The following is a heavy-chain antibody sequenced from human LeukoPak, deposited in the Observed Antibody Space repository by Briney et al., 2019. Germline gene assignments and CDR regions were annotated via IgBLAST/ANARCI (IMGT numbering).Heavy chain of an antibody. D-gene: IGHD3-22*01. CDR2: IYYSGST. V-gene: IGHV4-59*01. CDR3: ARDLGSSCYKVFDY. CDR1: GGSISSYY. J-gene: IGHJ4*02. Sequence: SETLSLTCTVSGGSISSYYWSWIRQPPGKGLEWIGYIYYSGSTNYNPSLKNRVTISVDTSKNQYSLKLSSVTAADTAVYYCARDLGSSCYKVFDYWGQGTLVTVSS.